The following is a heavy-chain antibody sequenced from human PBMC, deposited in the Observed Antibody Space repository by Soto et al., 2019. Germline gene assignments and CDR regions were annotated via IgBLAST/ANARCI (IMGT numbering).Heavy chain of an antibody. J-gene: IGHJ5*02. D-gene: IGHD2-2*01. Sequence: PSETLSLTCAVYGGSFSSYYWSWIHQPPGKGLEWIGQINHYGSTDYNPSLKSRVTISVDTSKNHFSLRLSSVTAADTAMYYCATHCSSTSCYYTFDPWGQGTLVTVSS. CDR2: INHYGST. CDR1: GGSFSSYY. CDR3: ATHCSSTSCYYTFDP. V-gene: IGHV4-34*01.